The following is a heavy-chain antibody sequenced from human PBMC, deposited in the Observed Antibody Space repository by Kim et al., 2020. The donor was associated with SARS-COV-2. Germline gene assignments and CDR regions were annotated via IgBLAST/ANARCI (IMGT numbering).Heavy chain of an antibody. CDR1: GFTFSSYG. J-gene: IGHJ4*01. CDR2: ISYDGSNK. CDR3: ANWGGSSWYRGDFDY. Sequence: GGSLRLSCAASGFTFSSYGMHWVRQAPGKGLEWVAVISYDGSNKYYADSVKGRFTISRDNSKNTLYLQMNSLSAEDTDVYYCANWGGSSWYRGDFDYLG. D-gene: IGHD6-13*01. V-gene: IGHV3-30*18.